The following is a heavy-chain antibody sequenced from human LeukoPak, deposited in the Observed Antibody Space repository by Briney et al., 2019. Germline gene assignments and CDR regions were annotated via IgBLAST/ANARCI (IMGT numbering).Heavy chain of an antibody. CDR2: IKQDGAEK. V-gene: IGHV3-7*01. CDR3: ARVGAWDLQRVFDY. Sequence: GGSLRLSCAASGFRFGDYWMTWARHVPGKGLEWVANIKQDGAEKHYAESVEGRFIISRDNAKNSLYLEMDSLKVEDTAVYYCARVGAWDLQRVFDYWGQGPLVTVSS. D-gene: IGHD1-26*01. J-gene: IGHJ4*02. CDR1: GFRFGDYW.